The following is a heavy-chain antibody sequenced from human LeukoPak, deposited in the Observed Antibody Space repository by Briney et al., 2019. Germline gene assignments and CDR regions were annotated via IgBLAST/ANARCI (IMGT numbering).Heavy chain of an antibody. CDR2: IKSKTDGGTT. D-gene: IGHD3-10*01. J-gene: IGHJ3*02. V-gene: IGHV3-15*01. CDR3: TTLRMVRGAPDAFDI. CDR1: GFTFSNAW. Sequence: PGGSLRLSCAASGFTFSNAWMSWVRQAPGKGLEWVGRIKSKTDGGTTDYAAPVKGRFTISRDDSKNTLYLQMNSLKTEDTAVYYCTTLRMVRGAPDAFDIWGQGTMVTVSS.